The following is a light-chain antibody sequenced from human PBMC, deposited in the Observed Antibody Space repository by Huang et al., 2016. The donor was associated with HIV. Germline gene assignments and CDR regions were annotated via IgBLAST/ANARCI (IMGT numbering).Light chain of an antibody. V-gene: IGKV1-9*01. Sequence: IQLTPSPSSLSASVGDRVTLTCRASQGISSYLAWYQQKPGKAPKLLIYAASTLQSGVPSRFSGSGSGTDFTLTISSLQPEDFATYYCQQLNSYPWTFGQGTKVEIK. CDR1: QGISSY. CDR2: AAS. J-gene: IGKJ1*01. CDR3: QQLNSYPWT.